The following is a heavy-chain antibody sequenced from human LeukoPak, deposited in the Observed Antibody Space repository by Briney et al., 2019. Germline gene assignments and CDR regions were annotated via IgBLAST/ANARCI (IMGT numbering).Heavy chain of an antibody. Sequence: PSETLSLTCTVSGGSISSYYWSWIRQPPGKGLEWIGYIYYSGSTYYNPSLKSRVTISVDTSKNQFSLKLSSVTAADTAVYYCARCPHYYDSSGLNYFDYWGQGTLVTVSS. CDR1: GGSISSYY. J-gene: IGHJ4*02. D-gene: IGHD3-22*01. V-gene: IGHV4-59*12. CDR3: ARCPHYYDSSGLNYFDY. CDR2: IYYSGST.